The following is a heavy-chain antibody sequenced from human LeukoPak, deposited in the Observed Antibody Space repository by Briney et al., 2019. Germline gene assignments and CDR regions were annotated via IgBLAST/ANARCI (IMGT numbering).Heavy chain of an antibody. D-gene: IGHD5-24*01. CDR1: GFTFGDYA. V-gene: IGHV3-49*03. Sequence: GGSLRLSCTASGFTFGDYAMSWFRQAPGKGLEWVGFIRSKAYGGTTEYAASVKGRFTISRDDSKSIAYLQMNSLKTEDTAVYYCTTDRYMTGAFDIWGQGTMVTVSS. CDR3: TTDRYMTGAFDI. CDR2: IRSKAYGGTT. J-gene: IGHJ3*02.